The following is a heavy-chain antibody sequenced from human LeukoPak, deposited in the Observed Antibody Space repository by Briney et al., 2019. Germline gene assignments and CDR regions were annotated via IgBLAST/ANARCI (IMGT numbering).Heavy chain of an antibody. Sequence: ETLSLTCAVYGGSFSGYYWSWIRQPPGKGLEWIGEINHSGSTNYNPSLKSRVTISVDTYKNQFSLKLSSVTAADTAVYYCARGLGIYYYYGMDVWGQGTTVTVSS. D-gene: IGHD1-14*01. CDR3: ARGLGIYYYYGMDV. J-gene: IGHJ6*02. CDR2: INHSGST. V-gene: IGHV4-34*01. CDR1: GGSFSGYY.